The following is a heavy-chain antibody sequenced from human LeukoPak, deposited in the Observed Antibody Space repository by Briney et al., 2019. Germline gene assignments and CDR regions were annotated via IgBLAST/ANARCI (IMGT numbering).Heavy chain of an antibody. D-gene: IGHD6-13*01. Sequence: GGSLRLSCVASGFTLSSYWMSWVRQAPGKGLEWVSSINGGGDITYYAESVKGRFTVSRDNSKDTLFLQMNSLRAEDTAVFYCAKRYGDSTGWFFDFWGQGSLVTVSS. CDR2: INGGGDIT. J-gene: IGHJ4*02. CDR1: GFTLSSYW. CDR3: AKRYGDSTGWFFDF. V-gene: IGHV3-23*01.